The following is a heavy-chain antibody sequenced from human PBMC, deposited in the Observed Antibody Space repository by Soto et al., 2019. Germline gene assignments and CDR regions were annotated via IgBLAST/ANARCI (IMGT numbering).Heavy chain of an antibody. CDR2: IYYSGST. CDR3: ATHYGDYDQYYFDY. J-gene: IGHJ4*02. CDR1: GGSISSYY. Sequence: SETLSLTCTVSGGSISSYYCSWIRQPPGKGLEWIGYIYYSGSTNYNPSLKSRVTISVDASKNQFSLKLSSVTAADTAVYYCATHYGDYDQYYFDYWGQGTLVTVSS. D-gene: IGHD4-17*01. V-gene: IGHV4-59*01.